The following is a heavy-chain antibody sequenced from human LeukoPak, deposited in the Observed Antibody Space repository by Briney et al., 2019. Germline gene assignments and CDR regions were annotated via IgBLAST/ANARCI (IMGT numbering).Heavy chain of an antibody. Sequence: GGSLRLSCAGSGFTFSSYWMSWVRQAPGKGPEWVANIKQDGREKYYVDSVKGRFTISRDNAKSSLYLQMNSLRAEDTAIYYCTKDEAAATNWGQGTLVTVSS. V-gene: IGHV3-7*01. CDR3: TKDEAAATN. CDR1: GFTFSSYW. D-gene: IGHD6-13*01. CDR2: IKQDGREK. J-gene: IGHJ4*02.